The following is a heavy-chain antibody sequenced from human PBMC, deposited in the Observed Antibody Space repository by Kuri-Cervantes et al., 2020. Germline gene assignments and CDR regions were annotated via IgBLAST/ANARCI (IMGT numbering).Heavy chain of an antibody. V-gene: IGHV3-21*01. J-gene: IGHJ4*02. Sequence: GGSLRLSCAASGFTFSNYWMSWVRQAPGKGLEWVSSISTTSTYIFYADSMKGRFTISRDNAENSLYLQMDSLRAEDTAVYYCARGSLSSWNDGLYDSWGQGTLVTVSS. CDR3: ARGSLSSWNDGLYDS. CDR1: GFTFSNYW. CDR2: ISTTSTYI. D-gene: IGHD1-1*01.